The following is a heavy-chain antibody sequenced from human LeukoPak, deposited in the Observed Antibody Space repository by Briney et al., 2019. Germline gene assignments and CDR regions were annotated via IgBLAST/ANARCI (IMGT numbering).Heavy chain of an antibody. CDR3: ARVAWPHYFDY. V-gene: IGHV3-7*01. CDR2: IKEDGSEK. Sequence: PAGTLRLSCAASGFSFRSCWMSWVRQAPGKGLEWVANIKEDGSEKYYVDSVKGRFTISRDNAENALYLQMNSLRAEDTAVYYCARVAWPHYFDYWGQGTLVTVSS. CDR1: GFSFRSCW. D-gene: IGHD2-21*01. J-gene: IGHJ4*02.